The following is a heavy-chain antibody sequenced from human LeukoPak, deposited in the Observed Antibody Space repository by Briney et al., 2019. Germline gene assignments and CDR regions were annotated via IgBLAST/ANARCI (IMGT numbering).Heavy chain of an antibody. D-gene: IGHD2-21*02. CDR2: ISYTGST. CDR3: ARHSNKYCGGDCYSRWFDP. Sequence: PSETLSLTCTVSGGSISSYDWSWVRQPPGKGLDWVGFISYTGSTNYTPSLTRRVTVSVDTSTKQFYLKLTSVTAEDAAVYYCARHSNKYCGGDCYSRWFDPWGQGTLVTVSS. V-gene: IGHV4-59*08. CDR1: GGSISSYD. J-gene: IGHJ5*02.